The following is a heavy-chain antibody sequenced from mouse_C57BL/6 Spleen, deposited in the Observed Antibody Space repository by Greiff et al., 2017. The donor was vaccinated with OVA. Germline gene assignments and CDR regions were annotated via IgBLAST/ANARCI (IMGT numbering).Heavy chain of an antibody. Sequence: EVQLQQSGPELVKPGASVKISCKASGYTFTDYYMNWVKQSHGKSLEWIGDINPNNGGTSYNQKFKGKATLTVDKSSSTAYMELRSLTSEDAAVYYCARGDLLSDYWGQGTTLTVSS. CDR3: ARGDLLSDY. D-gene: IGHD2-1*01. CDR2: INPNNGGT. CDR1: GYTFTDYY. J-gene: IGHJ2*01. V-gene: IGHV1-26*01.